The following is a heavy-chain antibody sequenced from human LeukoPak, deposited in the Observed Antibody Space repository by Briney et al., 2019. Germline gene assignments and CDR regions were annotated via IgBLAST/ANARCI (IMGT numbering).Heavy chain of an antibody. CDR3: ARDLGSSGSYFDY. CDR1: GFTVSSNY. CDR2: IYSGGSA. D-gene: IGHD6-19*01. V-gene: IGHV3-66*02. J-gene: IGHJ4*02. Sequence: GGSLRLSCVVSGFTVSSNYMSWVRQAPGKGLEWVSVIYSGGSAYYTDSVKGRFTFSRDNSKNTLYLQMNRLRPEDTALYYCARDLGSSGSYFDYWGQGTLVTVSS.